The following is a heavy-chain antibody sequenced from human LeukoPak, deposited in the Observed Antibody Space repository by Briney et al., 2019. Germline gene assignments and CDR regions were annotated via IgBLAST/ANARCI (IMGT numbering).Heavy chain of an antibody. CDR3: AREIVVVTAMGWFDP. D-gene: IGHD2-21*02. Sequence: GASVKVSCKASGYTFTSYYMHWVRQAPGQGLEWMGIINPSGGSTSYAQKFQGRVTITADESTSTAYMELSSLRSEDTAVYYCAREIVVVTAMGWFDPWGQGTLVTVSS. V-gene: IGHV1-46*01. CDR1: GYTFTSYY. CDR2: INPSGGST. J-gene: IGHJ5*02.